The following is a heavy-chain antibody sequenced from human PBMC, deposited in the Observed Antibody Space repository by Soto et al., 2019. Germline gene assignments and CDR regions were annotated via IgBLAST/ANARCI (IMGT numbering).Heavy chain of an antibody. CDR3: ARDQRPHPERRADAFDI. V-gene: IGHV1-69*13. CDR1: GVTFSSYP. CDR2: IIPIFGTA. Sequence: SVKVSCKASGVTFSSYPISWVRQAPGQGLEWMGGIIPIFGTANYAQKFQGRVTITADESTSTAYMELSSLRSEDTAVYYCARDQRPHPERRADAFDIWGQGTMVTVSS. J-gene: IGHJ3*02.